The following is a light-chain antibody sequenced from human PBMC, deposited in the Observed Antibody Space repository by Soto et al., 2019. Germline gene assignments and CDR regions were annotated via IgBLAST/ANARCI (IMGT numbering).Light chain of an antibody. J-gene: IGKJ5*01. V-gene: IGKV1-39*01. CDR3: QQSYSTPLT. CDR1: QSISSY. CDR2: AAS. Sequence: DIQMTQSPSSLSASVGDRVTITCRASQSISSYLNWYQQKPGKAPKLLIYAASSLQSGVPSRFSGSGSGTDFTLTIRSLQPEDFATYYCQQSYSTPLTFGHGTRLEIK.